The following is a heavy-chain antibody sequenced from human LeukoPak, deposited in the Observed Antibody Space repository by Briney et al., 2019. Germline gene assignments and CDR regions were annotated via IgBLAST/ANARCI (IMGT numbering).Heavy chain of an antibody. Sequence: PGGSLRLSCTASGFTSGDYAMSWVRQAPGKGLEWVGFIRSKAYGGTTEYAASVKGRFTSRDDSKSIAYLQMNSLKTEDTAVYYCTRGLIVVVPAAMDYWGQGTLVTVSS. D-gene: IGHD2-2*01. V-gene: IGHV3-49*04. CDR1: GFTSGDYA. CDR3: TRGLIVVVPAAMDY. CDR2: IRSKAYGGTT. J-gene: IGHJ4*02.